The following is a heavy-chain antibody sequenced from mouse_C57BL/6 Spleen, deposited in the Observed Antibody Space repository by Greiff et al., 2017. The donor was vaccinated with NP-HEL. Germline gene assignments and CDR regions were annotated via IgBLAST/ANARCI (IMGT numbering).Heavy chain of an antibody. CDR2: ISSGGSYT. CDR1: ESTFSSYG. V-gene: IGHV5-6*01. CDR3: ARRRSTMVTTDY. J-gene: IGHJ2*01. D-gene: IGHD2-2*01. Sequence: EVHLVESGGDLVKLGGSLKLSCAASESTFSSYGMPWVRQTPAKRLEWVATISSGGSYTYYPASVKGRFTISRDNAKNTLYLQMSSLKSEDTAMYYCARRRSTMVTTDYWGQGTTLTVSS.